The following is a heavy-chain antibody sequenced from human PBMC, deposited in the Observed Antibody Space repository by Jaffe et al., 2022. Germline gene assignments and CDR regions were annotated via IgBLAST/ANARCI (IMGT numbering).Heavy chain of an antibody. D-gene: IGHD3-10*01. Sequence: QVQLQESGPGLVKPSETLSLTCAVSGYSISSGYYWGWIRQPPGKGLEWIGSIYHSGSTYYNPSLKSRVTISVDTSKNQFSLKLSSVTAADTAVYYCARGLWFGDIADIWGQGTMVTVSS. CDR3: ARGLWFGDIADI. CDR2: IYHSGST. CDR1: GYSISSGYY. V-gene: IGHV4-38-2*01. J-gene: IGHJ3*02.